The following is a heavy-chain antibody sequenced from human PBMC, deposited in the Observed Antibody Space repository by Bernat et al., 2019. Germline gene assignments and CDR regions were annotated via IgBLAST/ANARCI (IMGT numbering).Heavy chain of an antibody. J-gene: IGHJ5*02. CDR2: IYSGGST. V-gene: IGHV3-53*04. Sequence: EVQLVESGGGLVQPGGSLRLSCAASGFTVSSNYMSWVRQAPGKGLEWVSVIYSGGSTYYADSEKGRFTISRHNSKNTLYLQMNSLRAEDTAVYYCARVARTWSSGYHEYNWFDPWGQGTLVTVSS. CDR1: GFTVSSNY. CDR3: ARVARTWSSGYHEYNWFDP. D-gene: IGHD3-22*01.